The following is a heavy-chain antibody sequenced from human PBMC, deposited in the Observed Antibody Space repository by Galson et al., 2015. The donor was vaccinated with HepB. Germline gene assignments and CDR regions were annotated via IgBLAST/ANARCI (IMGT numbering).Heavy chain of an antibody. CDR3: AREGPQHYYGSGSYYQSYYYYGMDV. V-gene: IGHV1-46*01. CDR1: GYTFTSYY. CDR2: INPSGGST. J-gene: IGHJ6*02. Sequence: SVKVSCKASGYTFTSYYMHWVRQAPGQGLEWMGIINPSGGSTSYAQKFQGRVTMTRDTSTSTVYMELSSLRSEDTAVYYCAREGPQHYYGSGSYYQSYYYYGMDVWGQGTTVTVSS. D-gene: IGHD3-10*01.